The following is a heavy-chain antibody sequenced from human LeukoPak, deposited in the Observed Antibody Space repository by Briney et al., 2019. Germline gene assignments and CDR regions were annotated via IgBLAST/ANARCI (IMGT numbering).Heavy chain of an antibody. Sequence: ASVKVSCKASGYTFSSFGISWVRQAPGQGLEWMGWISAYNDNRNYAQRLQGRVTMTTDTSTSTAYLELRSLRSDDTAVYYCARDHSSSGQLFDYWGQGTLVTVSS. CDR1: GYTFSSFG. J-gene: IGHJ4*02. V-gene: IGHV1-18*01. CDR3: ARDHSSSGQLFDY. D-gene: IGHD6-25*01. CDR2: ISAYNDNR.